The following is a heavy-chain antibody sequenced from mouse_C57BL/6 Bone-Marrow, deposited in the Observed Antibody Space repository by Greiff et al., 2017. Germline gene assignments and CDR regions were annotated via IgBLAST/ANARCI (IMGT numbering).Heavy chain of an antibody. Sequence: QVQLQQPGAELVRPGSSVKLSCKASGYTFTSYWMDWVKQRPGQGLEWIGNIYPSDSETHYNQKFKDKATLTVDKSSSTAYMQLSSLTSEDSAVYYCARQGYDGYYGAMDYWGQGTSVTVSS. CDR1: GYTFTSYW. D-gene: IGHD2-3*01. CDR3: ARQGYDGYYGAMDY. J-gene: IGHJ4*01. V-gene: IGHV1-61*01. CDR2: IYPSDSET.